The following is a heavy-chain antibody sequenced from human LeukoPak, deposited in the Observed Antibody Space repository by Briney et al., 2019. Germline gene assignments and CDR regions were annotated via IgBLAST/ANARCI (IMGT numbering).Heavy chain of an antibody. Sequence: SETLSLTCTVSGDSISSYFWTWIRQSPGKGLEWVGYVHDSGSTNYNPSLESRVTISADTSKNQFSLKLTSVTAADTAVYYCARDHIRRGCGTNICYPMDVWGKGTTVTVSS. CDR3: ARDHIRRGCGTNICYPMDV. CDR1: GDSISSYF. J-gene: IGHJ6*04. D-gene: IGHD2-2*01. V-gene: IGHV4-59*01. CDR2: VHDSGST.